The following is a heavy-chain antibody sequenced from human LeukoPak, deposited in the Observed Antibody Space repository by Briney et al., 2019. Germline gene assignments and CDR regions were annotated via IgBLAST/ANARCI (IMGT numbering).Heavy chain of an antibody. J-gene: IGHJ3*02. Sequence: GGSLRLSCAASGFAFSSYSMNWVRQAPGKGLEWVSSISSSSSYIYYADSVKGRFTISRDNAKNSLYLQMNSLRAEDTAVYYCARAGDYEAFDIWGQGTMVTVSS. D-gene: IGHD4-17*01. CDR1: GFAFSSYS. CDR3: ARAGDYEAFDI. CDR2: ISSSSSYI. V-gene: IGHV3-21*01.